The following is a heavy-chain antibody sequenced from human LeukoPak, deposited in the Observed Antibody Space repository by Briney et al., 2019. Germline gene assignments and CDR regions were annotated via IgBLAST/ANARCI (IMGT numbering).Heavy chain of an antibody. CDR3: ARGPNSNWSGLDF. CDR1: GFTFDDYA. CDR2: ISWSSGSI. D-gene: IGHD6-6*01. V-gene: IGHV3-9*01. J-gene: IGHJ4*02. Sequence: GGSLRLSCAASGFTFDDYAMHWVRQAPGKGLEWVSGISWSSGSIAYADSVKGRFTISRDNAKNSLYLQMNSLRAEDTAVYYCARGPNSNWSGLDFWGQGTLLTVSS.